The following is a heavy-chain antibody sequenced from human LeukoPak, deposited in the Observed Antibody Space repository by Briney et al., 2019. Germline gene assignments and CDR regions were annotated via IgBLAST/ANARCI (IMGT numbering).Heavy chain of an antibody. V-gene: IGHV1-69*13. CDR1: GGTFSSYA. Sequence: ASVKVSCKASGGTFSSYAISWVRQAPGQGLEWMGGIIPIFGTANYAQKFQGRVTITADESTSTAYMELSSLRSEDTDVYYCARGSGYQLLYLGEFNWLDPWGQGTLVTVSS. CDR2: IIPIFGTA. CDR3: ARGSGYQLLYLGEFNWLDP. D-gene: IGHD2-2*02. J-gene: IGHJ5*02.